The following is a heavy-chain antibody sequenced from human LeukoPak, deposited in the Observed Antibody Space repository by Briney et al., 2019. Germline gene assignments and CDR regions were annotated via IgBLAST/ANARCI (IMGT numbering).Heavy chain of an antibody. CDR1: GFTFSSYW. D-gene: IGHD3-10*01. J-gene: IGHJ6*02. V-gene: IGHV3-74*01. CDR3: AMVRGDYYHGLVV. CDR2: INSDGSST. Sequence: AESLRLSCAASGFTFSSYWMHWVRQAPGKGLVWVSRINSDGSSTSYADSVKGRLTISKDNTMNTLYLEMNSLRSEVTAVYYCAMVRGDYYHGLVVWGQGTTVTVSS.